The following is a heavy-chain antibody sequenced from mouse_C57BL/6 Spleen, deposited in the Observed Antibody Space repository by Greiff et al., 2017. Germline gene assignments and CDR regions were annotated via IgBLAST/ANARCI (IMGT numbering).Heavy chain of an antibody. Sequence: QVQLQQPGAELVKPGASVKISCKASGYTFTSYWITWVKQRPGQGLEWIGDIYPGSGSTTYNEKFKSKATLTVDTSSSTAYMQLSSLTSEDSAVYYCARKSNYFDYWGQGTTLTVSS. CDR1: GYTFTSYW. D-gene: IGHD5-1*01. CDR2: IYPGSGST. V-gene: IGHV1-55*01. CDR3: ARKSNYFDY. J-gene: IGHJ2*01.